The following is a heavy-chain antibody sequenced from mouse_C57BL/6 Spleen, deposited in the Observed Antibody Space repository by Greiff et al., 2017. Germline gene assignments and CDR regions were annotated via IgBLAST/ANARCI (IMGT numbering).Heavy chain of an antibody. J-gene: IGHJ3*01. D-gene: IGHD6-1*01. CDR1: GFNIKDDY. CDR2: IDPENGDT. CDR3: TTRLSSFAY. Sequence: EVMLVESGAELVRPGASVKLSCTASGFNIKDDYMHWVKQRPEQGLEWIGWIDPENGDTEYASKFQGKATITADTSSNTAYLQLSSLTSEDTAVYYCTTRLSSFAYWGQGTLVTVSA. V-gene: IGHV14-4*01.